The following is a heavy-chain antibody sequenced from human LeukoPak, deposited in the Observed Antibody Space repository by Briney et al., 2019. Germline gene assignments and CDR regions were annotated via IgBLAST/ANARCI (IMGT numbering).Heavy chain of an antibody. Sequence: GGSLRLSCAASGLTFDDYAMHWVRQAPGKGLEWVSLISGDGGSTYYADSVKGRFTISRDNSKNSLYLQMNSLRTEDTALYYCAKGAMTTVTYIFDYWGQGTLVTVSS. J-gene: IGHJ4*02. V-gene: IGHV3-43*02. CDR2: ISGDGGST. CDR1: GLTFDDYA. D-gene: IGHD4-17*01. CDR3: AKGAMTTVTYIFDY.